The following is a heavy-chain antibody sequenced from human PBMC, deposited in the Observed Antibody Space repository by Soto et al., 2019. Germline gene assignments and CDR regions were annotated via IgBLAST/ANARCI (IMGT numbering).Heavy chain of an antibody. CDR2: INPNSGGT. CDR1: GYTFTGHY. Sequence: QVQLVQSGAEVKKPGASVKVSCKASGYTFTGHYMHWVRQAPGQGLEWMGWINPNSGGTNYAQKFQGWVTMTRDTSISTAYMELSRLRSDDTAVYYCARVVSSGVHGGMDVWGQGTTVTVSS. D-gene: IGHD6-19*01. CDR3: ARVVSSGVHGGMDV. J-gene: IGHJ6*02. V-gene: IGHV1-2*04.